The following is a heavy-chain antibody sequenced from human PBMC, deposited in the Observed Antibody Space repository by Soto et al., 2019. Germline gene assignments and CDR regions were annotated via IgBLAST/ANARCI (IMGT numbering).Heavy chain of an antibody. CDR1: GYTFTSYG. J-gene: IGHJ5*02. Sequence: QVQLVQSGAEVKKPGASVKVSCKASGYTFTSYGISWVRQAPGQGLEWMGWISAYNGNTNYAQKLQGRVTMTTDTSPSTAYMELRSLRSDDTAVYYCARSDCSGGSCYLFWFDPWGQGTLVTVSS. D-gene: IGHD2-15*01. CDR3: ARSDCSGGSCYLFWFDP. CDR2: ISAYNGNT. V-gene: IGHV1-18*01.